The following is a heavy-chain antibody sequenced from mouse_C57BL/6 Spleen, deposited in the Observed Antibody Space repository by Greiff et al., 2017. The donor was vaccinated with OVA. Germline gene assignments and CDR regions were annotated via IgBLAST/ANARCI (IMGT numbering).Heavy chain of an antibody. CDR2: ISDGGSYT. Sequence: EVQRVESGGGLVKPGGSLKLSCAASGFTFSSYAMSWVRQTPEKRLEWVATISDGGSYTYYPDNVKGRFTISRANAKNNLYLQMSHLKSEDTAMYYCARDPYYYGSSPSPMDYWGQGTSVTVSS. V-gene: IGHV5-4*01. J-gene: IGHJ4*01. CDR1: GFTFSSYA. D-gene: IGHD1-1*01. CDR3: ARDPYYYGSSPSPMDY.